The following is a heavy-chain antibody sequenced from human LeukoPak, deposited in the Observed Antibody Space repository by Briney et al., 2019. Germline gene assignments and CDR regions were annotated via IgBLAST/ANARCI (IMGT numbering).Heavy chain of an antibody. Sequence: GGSLRLSCAASGFTFSSYEMNWVRQAPGKGLEWVSYISSSGSTIYYADSVKGRFTISRDNAKNSLYLQMNSLRAEDTAVYYCAELGIAMTGGVWGKGTTVTISS. J-gene: IGHJ6*04. D-gene: IGHD3-10*02. CDR3: AELGIAMTGGV. CDR1: GFTFSSYE. V-gene: IGHV3-48*03. CDR2: ISSSGSTI.